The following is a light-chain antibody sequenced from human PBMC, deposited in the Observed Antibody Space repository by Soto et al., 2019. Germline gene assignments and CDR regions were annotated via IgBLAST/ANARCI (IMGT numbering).Light chain of an antibody. Sequence: QSVLTQPPSASGTLGQRVIISCSGSSSNLGSNSGYWYQQLPGTAPKLLVYNTYQRPLGVPDRFSCSRSSTSASLAISGLQSEDEGDSFCAAWDDSLNCPVFGGGTKVTVL. CDR1: SSNLGSNS. V-gene: IGLV1-44*01. CDR2: NTY. J-gene: IGLJ3*02. CDR3: AAWDDSLNCPV.